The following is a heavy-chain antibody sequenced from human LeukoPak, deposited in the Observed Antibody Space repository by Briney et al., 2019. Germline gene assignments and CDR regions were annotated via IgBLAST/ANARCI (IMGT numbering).Heavy chain of an antibody. CDR3: ARLGNSYCTNGVCYNNWFDP. CDR1: GYIFTTYW. D-gene: IGHD2-8*01. V-gene: IGHV5-51*01. Sequence: GESLKISCETSGYIFTTYWIGWVRQMPGKGLEWMGIIYPGDSDTRYSPSFQGQVTISVDKSISTAYLQWSSLKASDTAMFYCARLGNSYCTNGVCYNNWFDPWGQGTLVTVSS. J-gene: IGHJ5*02. CDR2: IYPGDSDT.